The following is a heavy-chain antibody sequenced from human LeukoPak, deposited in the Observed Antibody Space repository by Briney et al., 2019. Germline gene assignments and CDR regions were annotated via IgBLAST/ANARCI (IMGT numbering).Heavy chain of an antibody. CDR3: ARDLGQYYDTSDNWFDP. CDR2: IKQDGSQT. CDR1: GFTFSAYW. V-gene: IGHV3-7*01. D-gene: IGHD3-22*01. J-gene: IGHJ5*02. Sequence: GGSLRLSCEASGFTFSAYWMSWVRQAPGKGLEWVANIKQDGSQTYHADSVKGRFTISRDNAENSLYLQMNSLRAEDTAVYYCARDLGQYYDTSDNWFDPWGQGTLVTVSS.